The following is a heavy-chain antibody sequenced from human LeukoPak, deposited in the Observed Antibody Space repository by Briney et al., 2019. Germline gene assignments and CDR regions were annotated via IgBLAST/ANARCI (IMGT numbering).Heavy chain of an antibody. CDR1: GFTFSTYG. Sequence: GRSLRLSCAASGFTFSTYGIHWVRQAPGKGLEWVAVIWSDGSHKYYADSVKARFTISRDNSKNTLYLQMNSLRAEDTAVYYCARAVGPYDFWGQGTLVTVSS. CDR2: IWSDGSHK. CDR3: ARAVGPYDF. D-gene: IGHD3-10*01. J-gene: IGHJ4*02. V-gene: IGHV3-33*01.